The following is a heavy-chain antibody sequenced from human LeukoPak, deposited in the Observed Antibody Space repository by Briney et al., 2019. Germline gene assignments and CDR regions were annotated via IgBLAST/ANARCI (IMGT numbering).Heavy chain of an antibody. CDR3: AKDPARYYDSSEY. V-gene: IGHV3-23*01. J-gene: IGHJ4*02. D-gene: IGHD3-22*01. CDR2: ISGSGGST. CDR1: GFTFSSYG. Sequence: VQPGRSLRLSCAASGFTFSSYGMHWVRQAPGKGLEWVSAISGSGGSTYYADSVKGRFTISRDNSKNTLYLQMNSLRAEDTAVYYCAKDPARYYDSSEYWGQGTLVTVSS.